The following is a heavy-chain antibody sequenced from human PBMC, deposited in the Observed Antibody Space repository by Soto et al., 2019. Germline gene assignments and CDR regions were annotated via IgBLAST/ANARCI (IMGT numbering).Heavy chain of an antibody. D-gene: IGHD2-21*02. CDR2: ISYDGSNK. V-gene: IGHV3-30*18. J-gene: IGHJ4*02. CDR1: GFTFSSYG. Sequence: GGSLRLSCAASGFTFSSYGMHWVRQAPGKGLEWVAVISYDGSNKYYADSVKGRFTISRDNSKNTLYLQMNSLRAEDTAVYYCAKDSRIVVLTAPYDDWGPGTLVTVFS. CDR3: AKDSRIVVLTAPYDD.